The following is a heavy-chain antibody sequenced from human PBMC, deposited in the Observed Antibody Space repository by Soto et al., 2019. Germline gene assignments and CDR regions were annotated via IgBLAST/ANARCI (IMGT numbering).Heavy chain of an antibody. CDR3: AKDSDSSGWYVNYYYGMDV. V-gene: IGHV3-30*18. CDR2: ISYDGSNK. D-gene: IGHD6-19*01. J-gene: IGHJ6*02. CDR1: GFTFSSYG. Sequence: SLRLSCAASGFTFSSYGMHWVRQAPGKGLEWVAVISYDGSNKYYADSVKGRFTISRDNSKNTLYLQMNSLRAEDTAVYYCAKDSDSSGWYVNYYYGMDVWGQGTTVTVSS.